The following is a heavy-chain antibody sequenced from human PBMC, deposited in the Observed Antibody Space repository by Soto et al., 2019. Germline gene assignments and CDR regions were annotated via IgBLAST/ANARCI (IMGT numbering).Heavy chain of an antibody. J-gene: IGHJ2*01. V-gene: IGHV3-33*01. Sequence: QVQLVESGGGVVQPGRSLRLSCAASGFTFSNYGMHWVRQAPGKGLEWVAVIWYDGSNKYYADSVKGRFTMSRDNSKNTLYLQRNSLRAEDTAVYFCARGARYDFWSGYFYSGYFDLWGRGTLVTVSS. D-gene: IGHD3-3*01. CDR3: ARGARYDFWSGYFYSGYFDL. CDR1: GFTFSNYG. CDR2: IWYDGSNK.